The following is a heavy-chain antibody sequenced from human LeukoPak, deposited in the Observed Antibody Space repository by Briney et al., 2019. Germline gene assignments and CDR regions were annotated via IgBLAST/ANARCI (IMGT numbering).Heavy chain of an antibody. CDR3: ARDSVELPGILYFDN. D-gene: IGHD3-3*02. Sequence: GGSLRLSCAASGFSFSTHKMNWVRQAPGKGLEWVAVISYDGTKIYYADSAKGRFTISRDNSKNMVYLQMNSLRAEDTALYYCARDSVELPGILYFDNWGQGTLVTVSS. V-gene: IGHV3-30-3*01. CDR1: GFSFSTHK. J-gene: IGHJ1*01. CDR2: ISYDGTKI.